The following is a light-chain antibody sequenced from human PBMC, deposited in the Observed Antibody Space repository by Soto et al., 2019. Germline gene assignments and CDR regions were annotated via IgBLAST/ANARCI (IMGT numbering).Light chain of an antibody. CDR2: EVS. CDR3: ISYTSSSAWV. CDR1: SSDFGGYNY. Sequence: QSALAQPASVSGSPGQSITISCTGTSSDFGGYNYVSWYQQHPGTAPKLMIYEVSNRPSGVSDRFSCSRSGNTSSLTISGLQAEDESDYSCISYTSSSAWVFGGGTKLTVL. J-gene: IGLJ3*02. V-gene: IGLV2-14*01.